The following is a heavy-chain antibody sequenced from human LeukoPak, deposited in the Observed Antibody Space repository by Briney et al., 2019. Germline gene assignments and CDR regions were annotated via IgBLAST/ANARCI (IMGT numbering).Heavy chain of an antibody. J-gene: IGHJ4*02. Sequence: PGGSLRLSCAASGFTVSSNYMSWVRQAPGKGLEWVSVIYSGGSTYYADSVKGRFTISRDNSKNTLYLQMNSLRAEDTAVYYCAAQGRYSSGRNRVDYWGQGTLVTVSS. V-gene: IGHV3-53*01. CDR3: AAQGRYSSGRNRVDY. CDR2: IYSGGST. CDR1: GFTVSSNY. D-gene: IGHD6-19*01.